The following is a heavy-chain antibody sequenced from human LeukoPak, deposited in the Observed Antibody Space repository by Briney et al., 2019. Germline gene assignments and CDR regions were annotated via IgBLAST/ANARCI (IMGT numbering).Heavy chain of an antibody. CDR2: ISSSSSYI. CDR1: GFTFSSYS. Sequence: GGSLRLSCAASGFTFSSYSMNWVRQAPGKGLEGVSSISSSSSYIYYAGSVKGRFTISRDNAKNSLYLQMNSLRAEDTAVYYCARDLFRAAAGTFGYWGQGTLVTVSS. CDR3: ARDLFRAAAGTFGY. D-gene: IGHD6-13*01. J-gene: IGHJ4*02. V-gene: IGHV3-21*01.